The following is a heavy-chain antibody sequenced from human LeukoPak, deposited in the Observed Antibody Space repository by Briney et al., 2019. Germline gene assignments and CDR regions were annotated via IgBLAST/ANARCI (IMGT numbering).Heavy chain of an antibody. Sequence: SETLSLTCTVSGGSISSGSYYWSWIRQPPGKGLEWIGRIYTSGSTNYNPSLKSRVTISVDTSKNQFSLKLSSVTAADTAVYYCARGSGGVMNYWGQGTLVTVSS. V-gene: IGHV4-61*02. D-gene: IGHD3-16*01. CDR1: GGSISSGSYY. CDR3: ARGSGGVMNY. CDR2: IYTSGST. J-gene: IGHJ4*02.